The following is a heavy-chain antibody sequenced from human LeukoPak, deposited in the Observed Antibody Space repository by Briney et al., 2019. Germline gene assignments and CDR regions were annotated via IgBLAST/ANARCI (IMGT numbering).Heavy chain of an antibody. CDR3: AKDRELPYFDY. CDR1: GFTFSSYA. V-gene: IGHV3-23*01. Sequence: PGGSLRLSCAASGFTFSSYAVNWVRQAPGKGLEWVSGITGSGGFTYYADSVKGRFTISRDNSKNTLYLQMTSLRAEDTAVYYCAKDRELPYFDYWGQGTLVTVS. CDR2: ITGSGGFT. J-gene: IGHJ4*02. D-gene: IGHD1-26*01.